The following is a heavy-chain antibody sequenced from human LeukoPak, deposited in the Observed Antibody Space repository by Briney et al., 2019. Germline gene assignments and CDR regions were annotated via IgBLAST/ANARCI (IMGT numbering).Heavy chain of an antibody. V-gene: IGHV1-18*01. Sequence: AASVTVSLKSSVYTFASSGISWVRQATGQAGEGMGWMSVYSGNKNNAQNLQGRLTMTTDTSTNTAYMELRSLRSDDSAVYYCARDRFPDGDYAFLVYWGQGTVVTVSS. D-gene: IGHD4-17*01. CDR3: ARDRFPDGDYAFLVY. J-gene: IGHJ4*02. CDR2: MSVYSGNK. CDR1: VYTFASSG.